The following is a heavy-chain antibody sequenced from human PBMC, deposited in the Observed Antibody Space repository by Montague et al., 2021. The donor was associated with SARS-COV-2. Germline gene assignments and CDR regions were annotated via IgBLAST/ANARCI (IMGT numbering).Heavy chain of an antibody. V-gene: IGHV4-39*01. Sequence: SETLSLTCSVSGGSMSTNDYYWGWIRQPPGKGLEWIGSIFYSGSTYYNPSLRSRVTMSVDTSKNQFSLKLSTVTAADTAVYFCARHPYCYPSDPLGWGQGTLVTVSS. J-gene: IGHJ4*02. CDR1: GGSMSTNDYY. D-gene: IGHD2-21*01. CDR3: ARHPYCYPSDPLG. CDR2: IFYSGST.